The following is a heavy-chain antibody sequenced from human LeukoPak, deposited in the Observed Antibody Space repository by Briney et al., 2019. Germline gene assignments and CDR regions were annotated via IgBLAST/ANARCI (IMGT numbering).Heavy chain of an antibody. J-gene: IGHJ4*02. CDR2: IYYSGST. Sequence: KASETLSLTCTVSGGSISSSSYYWGWIRQPPWKGLGWIGSIYYSGSTYYNPSLKSRVTISVDTSKNQFSLKLSSVTAADTAVYYCARGTRYKVYWGQGTLVTVSS. CDR3: ARGTRYKVY. CDR1: GGSISSSSYY. V-gene: IGHV4-39*01. D-gene: IGHD5-24*01.